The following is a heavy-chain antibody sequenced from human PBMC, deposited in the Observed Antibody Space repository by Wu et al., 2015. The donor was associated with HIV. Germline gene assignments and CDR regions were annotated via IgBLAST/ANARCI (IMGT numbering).Heavy chain of an antibody. J-gene: IGHJ5*02. Sequence: QVQLVQSGAEMKEPGSSVKVSCKASGGTFTSYYMHWVRQAPGQGLEWMGIINPSGGSTSYAQKFQGRVTMTRDTSTSTVYMELSSLRSEDTAVYFCVTAPVHYVSTSHFSWFDPWGQGTLVTVSS. CDR2: INPSGGST. CDR1: GGTFTSYY. D-gene: IGHD3-10*02. CDR3: VTAPVHYVSTSHFSWFDP. V-gene: IGHV1-46*03.